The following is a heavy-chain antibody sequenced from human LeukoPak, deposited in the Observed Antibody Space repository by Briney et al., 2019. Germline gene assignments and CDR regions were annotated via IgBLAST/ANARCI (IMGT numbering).Heavy chain of an antibody. D-gene: IGHD5-24*01. Sequence: SETLSLTCTVSGGSISSYYWSWIRQPPGKGLEWIGYIYYTGSTNYNPSLKSRVTMSVDTSKNHFSLKLSSVTAADAAVYYCARHQGMATQFVYWGQGTLVTVSS. V-gene: IGHV4-59*08. CDR3: ARHQGMATQFVY. J-gene: IGHJ4*02. CDR2: IYYTGST. CDR1: GGSISSYY.